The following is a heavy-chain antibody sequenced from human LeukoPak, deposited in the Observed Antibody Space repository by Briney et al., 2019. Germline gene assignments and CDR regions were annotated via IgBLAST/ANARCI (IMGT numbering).Heavy chain of an antibody. V-gene: IGHV3-21*01. CDR3: ARDKRGAFDI. Sequence: GGSLRLSCAASAFSLNAYNMNWVRQAPGKGLEWVSSISSSSSYIYYADSVKGRFTISRDNAKNSLYLQMNSLRAEDTAVYYCARDKRGAFDIWGQGTMVTVSS. CDR1: AFSLNAYN. CDR2: ISSSSSYI. J-gene: IGHJ3*02.